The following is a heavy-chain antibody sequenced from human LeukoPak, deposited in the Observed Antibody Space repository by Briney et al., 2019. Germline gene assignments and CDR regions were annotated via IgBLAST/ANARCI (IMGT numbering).Heavy chain of an antibody. CDR1: GYTFTSYY. D-gene: IGHD2-8*01. J-gene: IGHJ6*04. Sequence: GASVKVSCKASGYTFTSYYMHWVRQAPGQGLEWMGIINPSGGSTSYAQKFQGRVTMTRDTSTSTVYMELSSLRSEDTAVYYCAKEYCTNGVCYNQNYYGMDVWGKGTTVTVSS. V-gene: IGHV1-46*01. CDR3: AKEYCTNGVCYNQNYYGMDV. CDR2: INPSGGST.